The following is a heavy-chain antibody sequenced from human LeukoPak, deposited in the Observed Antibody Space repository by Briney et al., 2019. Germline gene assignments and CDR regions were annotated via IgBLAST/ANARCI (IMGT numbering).Heavy chain of an antibody. CDR3: ASEQNYGDKYFDS. J-gene: IGHJ4*02. D-gene: IGHD4-17*01. CDR2: INRVDGIR. CDR1: GDTFNIHY. V-gene: IGHV1-46*02. Sequence: ASVKVSCKASGDTFNIHYFHWIRQAPGQGLEWMGIINRVDGIRGNAQTFQGRLMLTKDISTSTAYMELSSLRSEDTAIYYCASEQNYGDKYFDSWGQGTVVTVSS.